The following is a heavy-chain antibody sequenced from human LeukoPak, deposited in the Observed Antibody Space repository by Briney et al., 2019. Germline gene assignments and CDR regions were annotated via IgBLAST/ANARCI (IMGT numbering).Heavy chain of an antibody. CDR2: INHSGST. Sequence: GSLRLSCAASGFTFSSYAMSWIRQPPGKGLEWIGEINHSGSTNYNPSLKSRVTISVDTSKNQFSLKLSSVTAADTAVYYCARAMTTVSYYYGMDVWGQGTTVTVSS. J-gene: IGHJ6*02. D-gene: IGHD4-11*01. CDR1: GFTFSSYA. V-gene: IGHV4-34*01. CDR3: ARAMTTVSYYYGMDV.